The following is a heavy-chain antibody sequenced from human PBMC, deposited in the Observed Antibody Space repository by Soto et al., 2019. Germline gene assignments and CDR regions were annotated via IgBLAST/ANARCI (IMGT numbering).Heavy chain of an antibody. CDR3: ARDVSLLVILDS. V-gene: IGHV3-21*06. J-gene: IGHJ5*02. CDR2: ISSGGDST. D-gene: IGHD2-21*01. Sequence: EIQLVESGGDLVKSGGSLRLSSVASGFAFSSYTMNWVRQAPGKGLEWISSISSGGDSTHYADSVKGRFTVTRDSAKNSVFLQMHSLRVEDTAVYYCARDVSLLVILDSWGQGTLVTVSS. CDR1: GFAFSSYT.